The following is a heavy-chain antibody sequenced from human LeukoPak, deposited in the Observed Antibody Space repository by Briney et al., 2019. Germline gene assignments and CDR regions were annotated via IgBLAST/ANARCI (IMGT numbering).Heavy chain of an antibody. V-gene: IGHV3-23*01. Sequence: GGSLRLSCAASGFSFGSYAMSWVRQAPGNGLEWVSTISHNAVSTYYADAVKGRFTISRDNAKNTVYLQMNSLRGEDTAVYYCAKDSSSAWFDPWGQGTLVTVSS. J-gene: IGHJ5*02. CDR2: ISHNAVST. CDR3: AKDSSSAWFDP. CDR1: GFSFGSYA. D-gene: IGHD3-16*02.